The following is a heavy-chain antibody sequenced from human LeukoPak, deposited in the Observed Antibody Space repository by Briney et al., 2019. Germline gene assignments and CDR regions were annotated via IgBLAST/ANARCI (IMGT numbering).Heavy chain of an antibody. CDR2: INHSGST. D-gene: IGHD3-3*01. Sequence: PSETLSLTCAVYGGSFSGYYWSWIRQPPGKGLEWIGEINHSGSTKYTPSLKSRVTLSVDTSKNQFSLKLSSVTAADTAVYYCARGDLRSGYYVWGQGTQVTVSS. V-gene: IGHV4-34*01. J-gene: IGHJ4*02. CDR3: ARGDLRSGYYV. CDR1: GGSFSGYY.